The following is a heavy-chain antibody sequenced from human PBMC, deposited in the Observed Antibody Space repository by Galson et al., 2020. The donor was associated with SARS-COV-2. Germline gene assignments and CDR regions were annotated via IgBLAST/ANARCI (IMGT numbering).Heavy chain of an antibody. D-gene: IGHD2-21*02. CDR2: NHYRESP. V-gene: IGHV4-59*01. CDR1: GCTISSYY. CDR3: ARGGTGSYCGCDCYSLWFDP. Sequence: SETLSLTCTVSGCTISSYYWSWIRQPPVKGLEWTGYNHYRESPNSNPSLKSRVTISVDTSKNQFSLKLSSVTAADTAVYYCARGGTGSYCGCDCYSLWFDPWGHGTLVTVSS. J-gene: IGHJ5*02.